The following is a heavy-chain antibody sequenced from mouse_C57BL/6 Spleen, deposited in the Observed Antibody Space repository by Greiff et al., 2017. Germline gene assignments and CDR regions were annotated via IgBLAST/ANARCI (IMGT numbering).Heavy chain of an antibody. Sequence: VQLQQSGPELVKPGASVKISCKASGYTFTDYYMNWVKQSHGKSLEWIGDINPNNGGTSYNQKFKGKATLTVDKSSSTAYMELRSLTSEDSAVYYCAREGTTVVEDYFDYWGQGTTLTVSS. CDR3: AREGTTVVEDYFDY. J-gene: IGHJ2*01. CDR2: INPNNGGT. CDR1: GYTFTDYY. V-gene: IGHV1-26*01. D-gene: IGHD1-1*01.